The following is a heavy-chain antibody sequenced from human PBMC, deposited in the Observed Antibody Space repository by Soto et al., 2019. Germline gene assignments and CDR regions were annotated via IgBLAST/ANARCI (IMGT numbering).Heavy chain of an antibody. CDR3: ARDYPLVTAEYSGMDA. V-gene: IGHV1-69*13. CDR2: IIPIFGTA. J-gene: IGHJ6*02. CDR1: GGPFSSYA. D-gene: IGHD2-21*02. Sequence: SSVKLSCKSSGGPFSSYAISWVRQAPGQGLEWMGGIIPIFGTANYAQKFQGRVTITADESTSTAYTELSSLRSEDTAVYYCARDYPLVTAEYSGMDALGQGTTVTVSS.